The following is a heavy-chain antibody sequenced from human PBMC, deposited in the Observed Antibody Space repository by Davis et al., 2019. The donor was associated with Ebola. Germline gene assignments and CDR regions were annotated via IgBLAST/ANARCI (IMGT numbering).Heavy chain of an antibody. CDR2: ISSSSSTI. J-gene: IGHJ6*02. V-gene: IGHV3-48*02. CDR3: ARDGNGIVVVPAAIKIWDYYYYGMDV. Sequence: GESLKISCVASGFTFSSYSMNWVRQAPGKGLEWVSYISSSSSTIYYADSVKGRFTISRDNAKNSLYLQMNSLRDEDTAVYYCARDGNGIVVVPAAIKIWDYYYYGMDVWGQGTTVTVSS. CDR1: GFTFSSYS. D-gene: IGHD2-2*01.